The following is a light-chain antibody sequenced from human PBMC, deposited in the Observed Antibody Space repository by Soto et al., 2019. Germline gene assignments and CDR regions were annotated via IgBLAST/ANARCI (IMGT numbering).Light chain of an antibody. CDR1: QSVSSY. CDR2: GAS. V-gene: IGKV3-15*01. J-gene: IGKJ2*01. CDR3: QQYNNWPPYT. Sequence: EIVLTQSPATLSLSPGERATLSCRASQSVSSYLAWYQQKPGQAPRLLIYGASTRATGIPARFSGSGSGTEFTLTLSSLQSEDFAVYYCQQYNNWPPYTFGQGTKLEIK.